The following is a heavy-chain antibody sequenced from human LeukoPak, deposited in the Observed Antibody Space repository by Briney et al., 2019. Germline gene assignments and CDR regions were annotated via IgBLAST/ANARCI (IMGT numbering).Heavy chain of an antibody. D-gene: IGHD6-13*01. Sequence: SQTLSLTCAISGDSVSSSTSAWSWIRQSPSRGLEWLGRTYYRSRWYNDYAVSVKSRITINPDTSKNQFSLQLNSVTPEDTAVYYCARDGYQSRWHFDLWGRGTLVTVSS. V-gene: IGHV6-1*01. J-gene: IGHJ2*01. CDR1: GDSVSSSTSA. CDR2: TYYRSRWYN. CDR3: ARDGYQSRWHFDL.